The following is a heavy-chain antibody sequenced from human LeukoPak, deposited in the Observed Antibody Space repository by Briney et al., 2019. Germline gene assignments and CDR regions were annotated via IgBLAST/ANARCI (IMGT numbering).Heavy chain of an antibody. V-gene: IGHV4-61*02. CDR2: INSSGRT. Sequence: SETLSLTCTASGGSISSGSYYWSCIRQPAGKGLEWIVRINSSGRTNYNSSHKSLVTISVNTSKNKFYQKLSSETAADTAVYYGARNSGSFYVATAVDIWGQGTMVTVSS. J-gene: IGHJ3*02. CDR1: GGSISSGSYY. D-gene: IGHD1-26*01. CDR3: ARNSGSFYVATAVDI.